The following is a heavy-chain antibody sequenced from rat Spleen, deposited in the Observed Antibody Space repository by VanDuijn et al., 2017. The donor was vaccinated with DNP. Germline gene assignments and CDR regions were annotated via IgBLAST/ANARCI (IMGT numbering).Heavy chain of an antibody. V-gene: IGHV5-27*01. CDR2: ISTSGGST. Sequence: EVQLVESGGGLVRPGRSLKLSCAASGFTFSAYYMAWVRQAPAKGLEWVATISTSGGSTYYRDSVKGRFTISRDNAKSTLYLQMNSLRSEDTATYYCTRVNYWGQGVMVTVSS. CDR1: GFTFSAYY. CDR3: TRVNY. J-gene: IGHJ2*01.